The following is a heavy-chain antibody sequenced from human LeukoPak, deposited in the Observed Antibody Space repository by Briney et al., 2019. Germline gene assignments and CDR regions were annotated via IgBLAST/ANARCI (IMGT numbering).Heavy chain of an antibody. CDR1: GFTFSSYD. V-gene: IGHV3-21*01. CDR2: ISTRSAYI. CDR3: ARLQCSSTRKSIREAYMDV. Sequence: GGSLRLSCTAAGFTFSSYDLNWVRQAPGTGLEWVSSISTRSAYIYYGDSVKGRFTVSRDNAKNALYLQMNSLIAEDTAVYYCARLQCSSTRKSIREAYMDVWGKGTTVTVSS. D-gene: IGHD2-2*01. J-gene: IGHJ6*03.